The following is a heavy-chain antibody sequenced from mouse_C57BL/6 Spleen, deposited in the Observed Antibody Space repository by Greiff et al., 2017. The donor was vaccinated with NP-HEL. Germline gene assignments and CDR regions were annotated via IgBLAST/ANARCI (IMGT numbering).Heavy chain of an antibody. V-gene: IGHV1-80*01. CDR3: ARPIYYYGSSPYYYAMDY. Sequence: VQLQQSGAELVKPGASVKISCKASGYAFSSYWMNWVKQRPGKGLEWIGQIYPGDGDTNYNGKFKGKATLTADKSSSTAYRQLSSLTSEDSAVYFCARPIYYYGSSPYYYAMDYWGQGTSVTVSS. CDR2: IYPGDGDT. J-gene: IGHJ4*01. D-gene: IGHD1-1*01. CDR1: GYAFSSYW.